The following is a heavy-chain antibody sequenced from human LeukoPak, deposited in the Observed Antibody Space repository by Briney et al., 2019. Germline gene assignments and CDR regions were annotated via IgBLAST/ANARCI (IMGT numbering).Heavy chain of an antibody. D-gene: IGHD3-16*01. Sequence: PGGSLRLSCAASGFRFSNHWMNWVRQAPEKGLEWVANINPEGSQNRYVDSVNGRFTVSRDNARNSLYLDMDSLTADDSAIYYCAAWGESSSNYWGQGILVTVSS. J-gene: IGHJ4*02. CDR3: AAWGESSSNY. V-gene: IGHV3-7*01. CDR1: GFRFSNHW. CDR2: INPEGSQN.